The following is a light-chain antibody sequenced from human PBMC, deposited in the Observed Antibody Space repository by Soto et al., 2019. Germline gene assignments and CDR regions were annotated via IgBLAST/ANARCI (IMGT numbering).Light chain of an antibody. Sequence: ESVLTQSPATLSLSPGERATLSCRASPSVSNSLAWYQHKPGQAPRLLIYGASSRATGIPDRFSGSGSGTDFTLTISRLEPEDFAVYYCQQYGGSPYTFGQGTKVDI. V-gene: IGKV3-20*01. CDR2: GAS. J-gene: IGKJ2*01. CDR1: PSVSNS. CDR3: QQYGGSPYT.